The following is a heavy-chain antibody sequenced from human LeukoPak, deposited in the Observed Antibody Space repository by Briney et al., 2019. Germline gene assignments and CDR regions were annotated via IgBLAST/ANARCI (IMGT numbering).Heavy chain of an antibody. J-gene: IGHJ3*01. CDR3: ARELGINAFDV. CDR2: IDPNSGVT. CDR1: GYTLTDNH. Sequence: ASVKVSCKASGYTLTDNHLYWVRQAPGQGLEWTGWIDPNSGVTNFAQNFQGRLTMTTDTSISTAYMELSRLTSDDTTVYYCARELGINAFDVWGQGTLVTVFS. D-gene: IGHD7-27*01. V-gene: IGHV1-2*02.